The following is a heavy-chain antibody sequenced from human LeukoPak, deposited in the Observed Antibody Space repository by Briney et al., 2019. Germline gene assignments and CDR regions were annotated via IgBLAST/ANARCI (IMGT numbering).Heavy chain of an antibody. V-gene: IGHV4-30-2*01. CDR2: IYHSGST. CDR1: GGSISSGGYS. CDR3: ARGPPSPYYDSSGYWFDP. J-gene: IGHJ5*02. Sequence: PSQTLSLTCAVSGGSISSGGYSWSWIRQPPGKGLEWIGFIYHSGSTYYNPSLKSRVTISVDRSKNQFSLKLSSVTAADTAVYYCARGPPSPYYDSSGYWFDPRGQGTLVTVSS. D-gene: IGHD3-22*01.